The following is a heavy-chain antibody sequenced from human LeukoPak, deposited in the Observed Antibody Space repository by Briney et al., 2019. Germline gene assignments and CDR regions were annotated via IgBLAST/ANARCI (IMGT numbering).Heavy chain of an antibody. V-gene: IGHV3-23*01. CDR2: ISGSGGST. J-gene: IGHJ3*02. CDR1: GFTFSSDG. Sequence: GGSLRLSCAASGFTFSSDGMSWVRQAPGKGLEWVSAISGSGGSTYYADSVKGRFTISRDNSKNTLYLQMNSLRAEDTAVYYCAKTLGYCSSTSCYADAFDIWGQGTMVTVSS. CDR3: AKTLGYCSSTSCYADAFDI. D-gene: IGHD2-2*01.